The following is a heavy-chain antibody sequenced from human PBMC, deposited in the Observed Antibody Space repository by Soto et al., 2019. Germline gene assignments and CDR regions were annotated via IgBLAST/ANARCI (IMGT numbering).Heavy chain of an antibody. J-gene: IGHJ5*02. D-gene: IGHD3-10*01. CDR1: GGSISSSSYY. CDR2: IYYSGST. V-gene: IGHV4-39*01. CDR3: ATSTYYYGSGSYYNGNNCFDP. Sequence: QLQLQESGPGLVKPSETLSLTCTVSGGSISSSSYYWGWIRQPPGKGLEWIGSIYYSGSTYYNPSLKSRVTISVHTSKNLFSRKLSSATGVDTAMYDCATSTYYYGSGSYYNGNNCFDPWGQGPMVAVSA.